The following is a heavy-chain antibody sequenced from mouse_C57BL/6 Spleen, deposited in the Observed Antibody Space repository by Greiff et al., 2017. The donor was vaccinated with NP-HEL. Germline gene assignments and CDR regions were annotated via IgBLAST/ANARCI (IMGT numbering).Heavy chain of an antibody. CDR1: GFNIKNTY. CDR3: APIYYYGSSYVAWFAY. V-gene: IGHV14-3*01. J-gene: IGHJ3*01. Sequence: EVQLQESVAELVRPGASVKLSCTASGFNIKNTYMHWVKQRPEQGLEWIGRIDPANGNTKYAPKFQGKATITADTSSNTAYLQLSSLTSEDTAIYYCAPIYYYGSSYVAWFAYWGQGTLVTVSA. D-gene: IGHD1-1*01. CDR2: IDPANGNT.